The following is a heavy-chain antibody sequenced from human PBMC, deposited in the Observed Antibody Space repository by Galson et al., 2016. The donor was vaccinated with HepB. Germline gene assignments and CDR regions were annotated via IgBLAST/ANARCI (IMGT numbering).Heavy chain of an antibody. V-gene: IGHV3-30*03. CDR2: ISFGGNKQ. CDR3: ARGGGTSSYYYGGMDV. J-gene: IGHJ6*02. Sequence: SLRLSCADSGFTFSTYGMHWVRQAPGEGLEWVSAISFGGNKQNYADSVKGRFTVSRDNSKNTLSLQMNNLTPDDKAIYYCARGGGTSSYYYGGMDVWGQGTTVTVSS. D-gene: IGHD1-14*01. CDR1: GFTFSTYG.